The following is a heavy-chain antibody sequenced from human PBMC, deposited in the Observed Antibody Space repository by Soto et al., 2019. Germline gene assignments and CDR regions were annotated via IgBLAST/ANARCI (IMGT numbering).Heavy chain of an antibody. V-gene: IGHV2-5*02. CDR3: AHERNNYDFWSGYPNGSLYYYVY. D-gene: IGHD3-3*01. J-gene: IGHJ4*02. CDR2: IYWDDDK. CDR1: GFSLSTSGVG. Sequence: QITLKESGPTLVKPTQTLTLTCTFSGFSLSTSGVGVGWIRQPPGKALERLAIIYWDDDKRYSPSLKSRLNITNDACKSQVVVTLANMDAVDTATDYCAHERNNYDFWSGYPNGSLYYYVYWGQGTLVTVT.